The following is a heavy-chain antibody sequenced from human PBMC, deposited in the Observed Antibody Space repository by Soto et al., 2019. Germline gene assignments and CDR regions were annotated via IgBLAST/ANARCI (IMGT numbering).Heavy chain of an antibody. CDR3: ARDLTIVPATHPRLENYGMDV. Sequence: GASVKVSCKASGYSFTSYGISWGRRAPGQGLEWMGWISPYNGHTQFVERFQGRVTMTTDTSTKTAYMELRNLRSDDTAHYYCARDLTIVPATHPRLENYGMDVWGQGTTVTVSS. CDR1: GYSFTSYG. CDR2: ISPYNGHT. V-gene: IGHV1-18*01. J-gene: IGHJ6*02. D-gene: IGHD2-2*01.